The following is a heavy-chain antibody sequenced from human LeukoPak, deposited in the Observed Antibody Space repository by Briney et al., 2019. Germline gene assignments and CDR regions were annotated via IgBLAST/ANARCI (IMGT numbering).Heavy chain of an antibody. J-gene: IGHJ4*02. Sequence: SQTLSLTCAISGDSFSSTSAAWNWNRQSPSRDLEWLGRTYYRSKWYSDYAVSVRGRITVNPDTSTNQFSLQLNSVTPADTAVYYCARYTSSWFFDSWGLGTLVTVSS. CDR2: TYYRSKWYS. CDR3: ARYTSSWFFDS. V-gene: IGHV6-1*01. CDR1: GDSFSSTSAA. D-gene: IGHD6-13*01.